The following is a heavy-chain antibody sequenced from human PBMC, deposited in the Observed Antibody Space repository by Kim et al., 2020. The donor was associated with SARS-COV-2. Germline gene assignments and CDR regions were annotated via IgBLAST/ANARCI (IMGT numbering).Heavy chain of an antibody. CDR3: ARVGTYYYGSGSYYGAFDI. D-gene: IGHD3-10*01. J-gene: IGHJ3*02. V-gene: IGHV3-74*01. Sequence: GRFTSSRDNAKNTLYLQMNRLRAEDTAVYYCARVGTYYYGSGSYYGAFDIWGQGTMVTVSS.